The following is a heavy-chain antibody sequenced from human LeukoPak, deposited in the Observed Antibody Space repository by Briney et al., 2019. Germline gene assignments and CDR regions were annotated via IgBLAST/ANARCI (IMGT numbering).Heavy chain of an antibody. CDR3: ARNSSGYLDS. D-gene: IGHD3-22*01. V-gene: IGHV4-34*01. J-gene: IGHJ4*02. CDR2: INHSGST. CDR1: GESFSGYY. Sequence: SETLSVTCAVYGESFSGYYWSWSWIRQPPGKGLEWIGEINHSGSTNYNPSLKSRVTISVDTSKNQFSLKLNSVTAADTAVYYCARNSSGYLDSWGQGTLVTVSS.